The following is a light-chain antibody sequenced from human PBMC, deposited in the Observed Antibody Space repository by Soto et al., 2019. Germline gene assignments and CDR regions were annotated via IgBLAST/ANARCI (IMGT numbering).Light chain of an antibody. Sequence: EIVMTQSPATLSVSPGERATLSCRASQSVPSRIAWYQQKPGQAPSLLIYGASTRATGVPDRFSGTGSGTEFTLTISSLEPEDSAVYYCQQRNVWPPVTFGQGTRLEI. CDR3: QQRNVWPPVT. CDR2: GAS. CDR1: QSVPSR. J-gene: IGKJ5*01. V-gene: IGKV3-15*01.